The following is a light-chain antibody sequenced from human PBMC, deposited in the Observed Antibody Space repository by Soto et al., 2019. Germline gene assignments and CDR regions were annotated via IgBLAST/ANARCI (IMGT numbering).Light chain of an antibody. CDR3: QQYTSYSA. CDR1: QSISSW. J-gene: IGKJ1*01. Sequence: DIQMTQSPSTLSASVGDRVTITCRASQSISSWLTWYQQKPGKAPKLLIYDASSLESGVPSRFSGNGSGTAFTHTISSLQPDDFATYYCQQYTSYSAFGQGTKVEIK. CDR2: DAS. V-gene: IGKV1-5*01.